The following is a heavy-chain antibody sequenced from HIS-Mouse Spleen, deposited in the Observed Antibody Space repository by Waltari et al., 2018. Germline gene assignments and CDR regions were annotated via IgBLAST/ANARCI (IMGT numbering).Heavy chain of an antibody. CDR1: GFSLSTRGVG. CDR2: IYWDDDT. J-gene: IGHJ3*02. D-gene: IGHD6-13*01. V-gene: IGHV2-5*02. CDR3: AHAPRSSSWYMGLDAFDI. Sequence: QITLKESGPTLVKPTQTLTLTCTFSGFSLSTRGVGVGWIRQPPAKALEWLALIYWDDDTRYSPSLKSRLTITKDNSKNQVVLTMTNMDPVDTATYYCAHAPRSSSWYMGLDAFDIWGQGTMVTVSS.